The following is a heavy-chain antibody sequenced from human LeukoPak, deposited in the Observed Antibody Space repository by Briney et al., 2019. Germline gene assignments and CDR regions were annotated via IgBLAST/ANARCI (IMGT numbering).Heavy chain of an antibody. V-gene: IGHV1-18*01. D-gene: IGHD1-26*01. CDR3: ATGVWWDLDSVAHPDY. Sequence: PGASVKVSCKASGYTFISYGISWVRQAPGQGLEWMGWISTYNGNTNYAQKLQGRVTMTTDTSTSTAYMELRSLRSEDTAVYYCATGVWWDLDSVAHPDYWGQGTLVTVSS. J-gene: IGHJ4*02. CDR2: ISTYNGNT. CDR1: GYTFISYG.